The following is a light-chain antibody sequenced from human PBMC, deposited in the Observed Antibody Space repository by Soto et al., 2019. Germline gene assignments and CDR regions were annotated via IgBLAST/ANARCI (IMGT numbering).Light chain of an antibody. Sequence: EIVLTQSPGTLSLSPGERGTLSCRASQSIVGNYLAWYQQKPGQAPRLLIYGASSRDAGIPDRFTGSGTGTDFTLTITRLEPEDFAVYYCQKYGGSFITFGQGTRLEMK. CDR1: QSIVGNY. J-gene: IGKJ5*01. V-gene: IGKV3-20*01. CDR2: GAS. CDR3: QKYGGSFIT.